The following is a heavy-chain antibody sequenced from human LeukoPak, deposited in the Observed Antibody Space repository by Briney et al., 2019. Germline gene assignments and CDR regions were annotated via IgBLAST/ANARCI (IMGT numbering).Heavy chain of an antibody. J-gene: IGHJ4*02. V-gene: IGHV3-53*01. D-gene: IGHD5-12*01. Sequence: GGSLRLSCAASGFSVSSNYMCWVRQAPGKGLEWVSLIYSAGSTYYADSVKGRFTISRDNSKNTLYLHMNNLRVEDTAVYYCASGLRAVWLPLSGPDYWGQGALVTVS. CDR2: IYSAGST. CDR1: GFSVSSNY. CDR3: ASGLRAVWLPLSGPDY.